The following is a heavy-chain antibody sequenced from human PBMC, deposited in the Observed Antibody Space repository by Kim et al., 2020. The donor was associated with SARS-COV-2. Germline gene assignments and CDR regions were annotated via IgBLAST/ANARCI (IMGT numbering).Heavy chain of an antibody. CDR1: GGTFSSYA. Sequence: SVKVSCKASGGTFSSYAISWVRQAPGQGLEWMGGIIPIFGTANYAQKFQGRVTITADESTSTAYMELSSLRSEDTAVYYCARGPRRVNYYDSSGSGQFDYWGQGTLVTVSS. D-gene: IGHD3-22*01. CDR3: ARGPRRVNYYDSSGSGQFDY. J-gene: IGHJ4*02. V-gene: IGHV1-69*13. CDR2: IIPIFGTA.